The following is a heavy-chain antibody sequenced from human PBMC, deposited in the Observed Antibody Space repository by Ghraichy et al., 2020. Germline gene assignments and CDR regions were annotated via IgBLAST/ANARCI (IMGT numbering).Heavy chain of an antibody. CDR3: ARGSRVVRFFYYDGMDV. CDR1: GFNFSSFS. D-gene: IGHD4-23*01. J-gene: IGHJ6*02. Sequence: GGSLRLSCAASGFNFSSFSMNWVRQAPGKGLEWLAYITSSSRTISYADSVKGRLSISRDNDKNSLYLQVKSLTDEDTALYYCARGSRVVRFFYYDGMDVWGQGTTVTVSS. CDR2: ITSSSRTI. V-gene: IGHV3-48*02.